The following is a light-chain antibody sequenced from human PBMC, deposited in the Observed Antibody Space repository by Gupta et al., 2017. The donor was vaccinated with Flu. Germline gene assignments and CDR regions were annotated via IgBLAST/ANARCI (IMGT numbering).Light chain of an antibody. CDR3: GTWDNTLSAMM. V-gene: IGLV1-51*01. CDR2: EDH. J-gene: IGLJ3*02. CDR1: SSNIGINF. Sequence: QSVLTQPPSMSAAPGKTVTISCSGSSSNIGINFVSWYQQFPGTAPRLLIFEDHRRPSGIPDRFSGSKSGTSVTLGITGLQTGDEADYYCGTWDNTLSAMMFGGGTKLTVL.